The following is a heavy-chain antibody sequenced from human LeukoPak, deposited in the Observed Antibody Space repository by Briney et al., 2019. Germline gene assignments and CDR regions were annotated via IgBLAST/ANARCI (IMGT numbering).Heavy chain of an antibody. V-gene: IGHV1-18*01. CDR2: FSAHNGNT. D-gene: IGHD2-2*01. CDR3: SRVPSCQLRRGPQYNWFDP. CDR1: GYTFSSCG. Sequence: ASAKVSCKASGYTFSSCGISWVRQAPGQGLEGRGWFSAHNGNTNYAQKLQGRVTITTDTSTSTAYMELRSLRSDDTAQFFCSRVPSCQLRRGPQYNWFDPWGQGTMVTVSS. J-gene: IGHJ5*02.